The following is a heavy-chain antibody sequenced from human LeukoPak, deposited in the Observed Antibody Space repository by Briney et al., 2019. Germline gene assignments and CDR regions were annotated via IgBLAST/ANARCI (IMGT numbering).Heavy chain of an antibody. J-gene: IGHJ4*02. CDR3: AKDLKAYGDYFPYFDY. CDR1: GFTFSSYG. D-gene: IGHD4-17*01. Sequence: GGSLRLSCAASGFTFSSYGMSWVRQAPGKGLEWVSAISGSGGSTYYADSVKGRFTISRDNSKNTLYLQMNSLRAEDTAVYYCAKDLKAYGDYFPYFDYWGQGTLVTVSS. V-gene: IGHV3-23*01. CDR2: ISGSGGST.